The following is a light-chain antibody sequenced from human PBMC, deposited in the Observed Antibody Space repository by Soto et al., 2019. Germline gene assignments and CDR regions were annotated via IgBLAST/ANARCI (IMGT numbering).Light chain of an antibody. CDR3: SSYAGRNNLV. V-gene: IGLV2-8*01. CDR1: SSDVGGYNF. Sequence: QSALTQPPSASGSPGQSVTISCTGTSSDVGGYNFVSWYQQHPGKAPKLMIYEVSKRPSGVPDRFSGSKSGNTASLTVSGLHAEDEADYYCSSYAGRNNLVFGGGTKLTVL. CDR2: EVS. J-gene: IGLJ2*01.